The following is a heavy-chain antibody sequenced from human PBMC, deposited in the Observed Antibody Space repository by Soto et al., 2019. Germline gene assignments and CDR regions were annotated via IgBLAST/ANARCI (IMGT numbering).Heavy chain of an antibody. Sequence: EVQLVESGGGLVKPGGSLRLSCVVSGFTFSSYSMNWVRQAPGKGPEWVSSISSSSIYTYYADSVKGRFTISRDNAKNSVYLQMNRLRAEDTAVYYCARDFKESRYYYSCMDVWGKGTTVTVSS. CDR1: GFTFSSYS. J-gene: IGHJ6*03. CDR2: ISSSSIYT. CDR3: ARDFKESRYYYSCMDV. V-gene: IGHV3-21*06. D-gene: IGHD3-10*01.